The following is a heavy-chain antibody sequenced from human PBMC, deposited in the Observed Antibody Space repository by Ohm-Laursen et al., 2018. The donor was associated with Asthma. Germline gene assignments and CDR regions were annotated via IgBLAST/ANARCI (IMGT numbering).Heavy chain of an antibody. Sequence: SLRLSCAASGFTITNYWMHWVRQAPGKGLVWVSRINGDGGIKSYAASVKGRFTISRDDAKNTVYLQMDGLRVDDTALYYCARIGPEWELPGREYSLIHWGQGTLVTVSS. V-gene: IGHV3-74*01. D-gene: IGHD1-26*01. CDR1: GFTITNYW. CDR3: ARIGPEWELPGREYSLIH. J-gene: IGHJ1*01. CDR2: INGDGGIK.